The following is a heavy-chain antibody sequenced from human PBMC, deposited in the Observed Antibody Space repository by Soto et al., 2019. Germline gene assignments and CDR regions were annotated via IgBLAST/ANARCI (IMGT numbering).Heavy chain of an antibody. CDR2: IYYSGST. D-gene: IGHD6-6*01. J-gene: IGHJ5*02. CDR3: ARKGISRARWFDP. Sequence: QLQLQESGPGLVKPSETLSLTCTVSGGSISSSSYYWGWIRQPPGKGLEWIGSIYYSGSTYYNPSLKSRVTISVDTSKNQFSLKLSSVTAADTAVYYCARKGISRARWFDPWGQGTLVTVSS. V-gene: IGHV4-39*01. CDR1: GGSISSSSYY.